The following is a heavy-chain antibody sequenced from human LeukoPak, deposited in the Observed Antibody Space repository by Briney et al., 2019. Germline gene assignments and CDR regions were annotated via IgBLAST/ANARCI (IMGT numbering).Heavy chain of an antibody. J-gene: IGHJ6*03. Sequence: GALRLSCEASGFTFGDCGMSWVRQGPGKGPEWVSGINWNGDEPRYADSVKGRFTISRDNAKNSLYLQMNSLRAEDTALYYCARDLARGGPHARLNYYMDVWGKGTTVTVSS. D-gene: IGHD3-10*01. CDR2: INWNGDEP. CDR3: ARDLARGGPHARLNYYMDV. V-gene: IGHV3-20*04. CDR1: GFTFGDCG.